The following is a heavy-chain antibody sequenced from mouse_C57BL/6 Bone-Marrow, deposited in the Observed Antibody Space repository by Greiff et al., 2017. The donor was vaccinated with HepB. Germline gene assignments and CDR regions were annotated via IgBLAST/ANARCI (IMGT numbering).Heavy chain of an antibody. CDR2: IDPSDSET. J-gene: IGHJ2*01. CDR3: AGGHYYGSSYIDN. D-gene: IGHD1-1*01. V-gene: IGHV1-52*01. CDR1: GYTFTSYW. Sequence: VQLQQPGAELVRPGSSVKLSCKASGYTFTSYWMHWVKQRPIQGLEWIGNIDPSDSETHYNQKFKDKATLTVDKSSSTAYMQLSSLTSEDSAVYYCAGGHYYGSSYIDNWGQGTTLTVSS.